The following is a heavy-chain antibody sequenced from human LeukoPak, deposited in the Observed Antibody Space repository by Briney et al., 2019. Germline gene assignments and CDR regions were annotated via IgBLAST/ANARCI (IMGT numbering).Heavy chain of an antibody. CDR3: ARRRRSGWYGWYFDL. CDR1: GGSISSYY. J-gene: IGHJ2*01. Sequence: SETLSLTCTVSGGSISSYYWSWIRQPPGKGLEWIGYIYYSGSTYYNPSLKSRVTISVDTSKNQFSLKLSSVAAADTAVYYCARRRRSGWYGWYFDLWGRGTLVTVSS. V-gene: IGHV4-59*04. D-gene: IGHD6-19*01. CDR2: IYYSGST.